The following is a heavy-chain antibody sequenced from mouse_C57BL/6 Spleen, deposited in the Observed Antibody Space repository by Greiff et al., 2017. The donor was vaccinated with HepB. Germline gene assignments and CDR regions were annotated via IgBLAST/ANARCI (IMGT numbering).Heavy chain of an antibody. D-gene: IGHD3-2*02. V-gene: IGHV1-69*01. CDR2: IDPSDSYT. CDR3: ARSQGQLRLEYYFDY. Sequence: QVQLQQPGAELVMPGASVKLSCKASGYTFTSYWMHWVKQRPGQGLEWIGEIDPSDSYTNYNQKFKGNSTLTVDKSSSTAYMQLRSLTSEDSAVSYCARSQGQLRLEYYFDYWGQGTTLTVSS. CDR1: GYTFTSYW. J-gene: IGHJ2*01.